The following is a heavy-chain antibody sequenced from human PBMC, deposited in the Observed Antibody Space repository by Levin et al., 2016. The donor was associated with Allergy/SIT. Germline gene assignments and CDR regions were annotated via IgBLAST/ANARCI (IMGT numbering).Heavy chain of an antibody. J-gene: IGHJ4*02. CDR2: ISYDGSNK. CDR3: AKEGRSDY. Sequence: WIRQPPGKGLEWVAVISYDGSNKYYADSVKGRFTISRDNSKNTLYLQMNSLRAEDTAVYYCAKEGRSDYWGQGTLVTVSS. D-gene: IGHD3-10*01. V-gene: IGHV3-30*18.